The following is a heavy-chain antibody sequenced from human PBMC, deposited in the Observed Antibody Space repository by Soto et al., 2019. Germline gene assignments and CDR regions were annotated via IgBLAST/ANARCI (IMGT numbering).Heavy chain of an antibody. CDR2: IYYSGST. D-gene: IGHD3-3*01. CDR1: GGSISSGGYY. Sequence: SETLSLTCTVSGGSISSGGYYWSWIRQHPGKGLEWIGYIYYSGSTYYKPSLKSRVTISVDTSKNQFSLKLSSVTAADTAVYYCARAIPYYDFWSGYYTPGGMDVWGQGTTVTVSS. CDR3: ARAIPYYDFWSGYYTPGGMDV. J-gene: IGHJ6*02. V-gene: IGHV4-31*03.